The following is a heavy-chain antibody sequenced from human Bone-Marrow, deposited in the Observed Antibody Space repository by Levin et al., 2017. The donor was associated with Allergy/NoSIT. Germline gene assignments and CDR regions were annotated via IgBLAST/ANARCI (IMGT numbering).Heavy chain of an antibody. CDR1: GFTFTTYG. Sequence: GESLKISCQASGFTFTTYGIIWVRQAPGQGLEWMGWISGYSGNTDYAQKFQGRVSMTTDTSTSTAYMELRNLRSDDTAVYYCARVSYFESSGYYYPWGQGTQVTVSS. D-gene: IGHD3-22*01. V-gene: IGHV1-18*01. CDR3: ARVSYFESSGYYYP. J-gene: IGHJ4*02. CDR2: ISGYSGNT.